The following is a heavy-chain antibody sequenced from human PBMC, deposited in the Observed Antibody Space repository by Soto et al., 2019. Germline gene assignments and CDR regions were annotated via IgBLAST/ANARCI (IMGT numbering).Heavy chain of an antibody. CDR3: ARGGYYDFWSGHYYYYMDV. CDR2: MNPNSGNT. Sequence: QVQLVQSGAEVKKPGASVKVSCKASGYTFTSYDINWVRQATGQGLEWMGWMNPNSGNTGYAQKFQGRVTMTRNNSISTAYMELSSLRSEDTAVYYCARGGYYDFWSGHYYYYMDVWGKGTTVTVSS. J-gene: IGHJ6*03. CDR1: GYTFTSYD. V-gene: IGHV1-8*01. D-gene: IGHD3-3*01.